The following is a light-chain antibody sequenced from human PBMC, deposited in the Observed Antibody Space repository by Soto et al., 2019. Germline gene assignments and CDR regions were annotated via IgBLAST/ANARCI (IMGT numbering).Light chain of an antibody. CDR1: SSDVGGYDF. Sequence: QSALTQPPSASGSPGQSVTISCTGTSSDVGGYDFVSWYQHHPGEAPKLMIYEVTKRPSGVPDRFSGSKSGNTASLTVSGLQAEDEADYSCYSYAGSHNYVFGTGTKLTVL. CDR2: EVT. CDR3: YSYAGSHNYV. J-gene: IGLJ1*01. V-gene: IGLV2-8*01.